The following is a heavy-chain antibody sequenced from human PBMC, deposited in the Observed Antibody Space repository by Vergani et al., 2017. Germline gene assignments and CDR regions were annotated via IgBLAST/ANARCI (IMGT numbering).Heavy chain of an antibody. D-gene: IGHD4-17*01. CDR2: IYSGCST. V-gene: IGHV3-53*01. CDR3: ARARTVTPGAFDI. J-gene: IGHJ3*02. CDR1: GFTVSSNY. Sequence: EVQLVESGGGLIQPGGSLRLSCAASGFTVSSNYMSWVRQAPGKGLEWVSVIYSGCSTYYADSVKGRFTISRDNSKNTLYLQMNSLRAEDTAVYYCARARTVTPGAFDIWGQGTMVTVSS.